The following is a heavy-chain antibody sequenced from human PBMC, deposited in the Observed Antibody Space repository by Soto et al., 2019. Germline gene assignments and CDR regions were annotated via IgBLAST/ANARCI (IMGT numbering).Heavy chain of an antibody. CDR1: GGSISSSNW. CDR2: IYHSGST. CDR3: AIVNLDYVTGMDV. Sequence: SETLSLTCAVSGGSISSSNWWSWGRQPPGKGLEWIGEIYHSGSTNYNPSLKSRVTISLDKSKNQLSLKLTSVTAADTAVYYCAIVNLDYVTGMDVWGQGTTVTVSS. V-gene: IGHV4-4*02. D-gene: IGHD4-17*01. J-gene: IGHJ6*02.